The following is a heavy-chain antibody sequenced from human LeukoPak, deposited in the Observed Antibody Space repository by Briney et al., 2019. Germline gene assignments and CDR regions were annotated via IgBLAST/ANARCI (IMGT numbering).Heavy chain of an antibody. CDR2: IYPGDSDT. D-gene: IGHD2-2*01. CDR1: GYSFTSYW. V-gene: IGHV5-51*03. J-gene: IGHJ3*02. Sequence: GESLKISCKGSGYSFTSYWIGWVRQTPGKGLEWMGIIYPGDSDTRYSPSFQGQVTISADKSIRTAYLQWSSLKASDTAMYYCARRYCSSTFCHGAFDIWGQGTMVTVSS. CDR3: ARRYCSSTFCHGAFDI.